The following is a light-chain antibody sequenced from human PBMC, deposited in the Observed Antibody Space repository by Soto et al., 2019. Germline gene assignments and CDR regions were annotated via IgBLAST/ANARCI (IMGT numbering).Light chain of an antibody. CDR3: QQYGSSRTWT. V-gene: IGKV3-15*01. Sequence: EIVLTQSPATLSVSPGERATLSCMSSQGVSGKLAWYQKKPGQAPRLLIYGASTRATGIPARFSGSGSGTEFTLTISSLQTEDFAVYYCQQYGSSRTWTFGQGTKVDIK. CDR2: GAS. J-gene: IGKJ1*01. CDR1: QGVSGK.